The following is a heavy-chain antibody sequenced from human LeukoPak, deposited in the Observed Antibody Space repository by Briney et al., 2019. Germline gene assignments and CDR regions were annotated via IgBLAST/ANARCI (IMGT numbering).Heavy chain of an antibody. CDR2: ISSSSSYT. CDR1: GFTFSDYY. D-gene: IGHD3-22*01. V-gene: IGHV3-11*05. CDR3: ARDFPGDDSSGYLPFDY. Sequence: PGGSLRLSCAASGFTFSDYYMSWIRQAPGKGLEWVSYISSSSSYTNYADSVKGRFTISRDNAKNSLYLQMNSLRAEDTAVYYCARDFPGDDSSGYLPFDYWGQGTLVTVSS. J-gene: IGHJ4*02.